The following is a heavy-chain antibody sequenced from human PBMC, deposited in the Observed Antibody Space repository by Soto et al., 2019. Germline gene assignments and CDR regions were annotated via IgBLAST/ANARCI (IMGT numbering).Heavy chain of an antibody. V-gene: IGHV5-51*01. CDR1: GYSVTRYW. D-gene: IGHD3-3*01. J-gene: IGHJ4*02. CDR2: IYPGDSDT. CDR3: ARLTIFGVVEDY. Sequence: GESVKSSCKGSGYSVTRYWRGWVRQMPGKGLEWMGIIYPGDSDTRYSPSFQGQVTISADKSISTAYLQWSSLKASDTAMYYCARLTIFGVVEDYWGQGTLVTVSS.